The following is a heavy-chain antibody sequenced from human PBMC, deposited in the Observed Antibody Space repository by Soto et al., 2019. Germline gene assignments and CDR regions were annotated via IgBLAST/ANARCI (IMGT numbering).Heavy chain of an antibody. CDR3: ARVYDFWSGYYDNWFDP. Sequence: ASVKVSCKASGYTFTSYVISWVRHAPGQGLEWMGWISAYNGNTNYAQKLQGRVTMTTDTSTSTAYMELRSLRSDDTAVYYCARVYDFWSGYYDNWFDPWGQGTLVTVSS. V-gene: IGHV1-18*01. CDR2: ISAYNGNT. D-gene: IGHD3-3*01. J-gene: IGHJ5*02. CDR1: GYTFTSYV.